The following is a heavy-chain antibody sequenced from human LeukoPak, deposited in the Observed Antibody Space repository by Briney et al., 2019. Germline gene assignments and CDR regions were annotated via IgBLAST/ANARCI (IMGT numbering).Heavy chain of an antibody. CDR3: ATLQGESDY. Sequence: GGSLRLSCGVLGLAFHNYAIRWVRQPPGRGLEWVSGISWNSGNIDYAGSVKGRFTISRDNAKNALYLQMNSLRVEDTALYYCATLQGESDYWGRGTLVTVSS. D-gene: IGHD4-11*01. CDR1: GLAFHNYA. J-gene: IGHJ4*02. CDR2: ISWNSGNI. V-gene: IGHV3-9*01.